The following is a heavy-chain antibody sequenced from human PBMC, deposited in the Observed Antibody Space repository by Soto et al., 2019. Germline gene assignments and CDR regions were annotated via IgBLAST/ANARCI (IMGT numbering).Heavy chain of an antibody. Sequence: SVKVSCKASGGTFSSYAISWVRQAPGQGLEWMGGIIPIFGTANYAQKFQGRVTITADESTSTAYMELSSLRSEDTAVYYCARSSVYSYGYVGDLFFDYWGQGTLVTVYS. CDR1: GGTFSSYA. J-gene: IGHJ4*02. V-gene: IGHV1-69*13. D-gene: IGHD5-18*01. CDR2: IIPIFGTA. CDR3: ARSSVYSYGYVGDLFFDY.